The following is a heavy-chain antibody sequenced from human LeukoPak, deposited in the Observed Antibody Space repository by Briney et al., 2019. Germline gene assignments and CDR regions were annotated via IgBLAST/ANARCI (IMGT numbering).Heavy chain of an antibody. D-gene: IGHD2-2*01. CDR2: ISSSSSTI. V-gene: IGHV3-48*02. CDR3: ARDDDCSSTSCYLNFDY. CDR1: GFTFSSYS. Sequence: GGSLRLSCAASGFTFSSYSMNWVRQAPGKGLEWVSYISSSSSTIYYADSMKGRFTISRDNAKNSLYLQMNSLRDEDTAVYYCARDDDCSSTSCYLNFDYWGQGTLVTVSS. J-gene: IGHJ4*02.